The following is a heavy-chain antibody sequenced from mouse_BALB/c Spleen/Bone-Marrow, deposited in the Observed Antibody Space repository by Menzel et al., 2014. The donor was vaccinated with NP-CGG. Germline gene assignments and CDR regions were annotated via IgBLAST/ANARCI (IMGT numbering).Heavy chain of an antibody. J-gene: IGHJ3*02. CDR3: ARQILRGFGY. Sequence: EVKVVESGGGLVKPGGSLKLSCAASGFAFSCYDMSWVRQTPEKRLEWVAYISSGGGSTYYADTVKGRFTISRDNAKNTLYLQMSSLKSEDTAMYYCARQILRGFGYWGQGTPVTVSA. CDR2: ISSGGGST. D-gene: IGHD1-1*01. CDR1: GFAFSCYD. V-gene: IGHV5-12-1*01.